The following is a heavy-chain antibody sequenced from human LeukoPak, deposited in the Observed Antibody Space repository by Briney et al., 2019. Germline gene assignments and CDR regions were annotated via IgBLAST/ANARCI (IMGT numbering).Heavy chain of an antibody. J-gene: IGHJ4*02. V-gene: IGHV1-69*05. Sequence: SVKVSCKASGGTFSSYAISWVRQAPGQGLEWMGGIIPIFGTANYAQKFQGRVTITTDESTSTAYMELSSLRSEDTAVYYCARRRSRMEWSLFDYWGQGTLVTVSS. CDR3: ARRRSRMEWSLFDY. CDR1: GGTFSSYA. CDR2: IIPIFGTA. D-gene: IGHD3-3*01.